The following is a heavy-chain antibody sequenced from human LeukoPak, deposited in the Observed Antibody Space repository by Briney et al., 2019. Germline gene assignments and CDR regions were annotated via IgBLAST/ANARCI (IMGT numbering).Heavy chain of an antibody. Sequence: AGGSLRLPCAASGFTVSSNYMSWVRQAPGKGLEWVSVIYSGGSTYYADSVKGRFTISRDNSKNTLYLQMNSLRAEDTAVYYCARVPKGWYYDFWSGYLGAFDIWGQGTMVTVSS. CDR3: ARVPKGWYYDFWSGYLGAFDI. CDR2: IYSGGST. V-gene: IGHV3-53*01. J-gene: IGHJ3*02. CDR1: GFTVSSNY. D-gene: IGHD3-3*01.